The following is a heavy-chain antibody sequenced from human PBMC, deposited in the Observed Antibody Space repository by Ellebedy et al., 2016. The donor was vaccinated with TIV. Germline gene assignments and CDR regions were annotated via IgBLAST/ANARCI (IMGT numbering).Heavy chain of an antibody. CDR1: EFTLNTYG. V-gene: IGHV3-30*18. CDR2: ISSDGSEK. CDR3: AEEGGSSRGASGMDV. J-gene: IGHJ6*02. D-gene: IGHD6-6*01. Sequence: GESLKISCAASEFTLNTYGMHWVRQTPDKGLEWVAFISSDGSEKYYVGSVKGRFTISRDISKNTLYLEMNSLRGDDTAVYYCAEEGGSSRGASGMDVWGQGTTVIVPS.